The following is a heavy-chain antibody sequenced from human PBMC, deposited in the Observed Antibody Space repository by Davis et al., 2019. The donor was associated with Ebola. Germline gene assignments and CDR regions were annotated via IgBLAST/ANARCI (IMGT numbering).Heavy chain of an antibody. CDR1: GFTFSKAW. CDR2: IKSKTDGGTT. CDR3: TSEKDIVVVPAATRYYYYGMDV. D-gene: IGHD2-2*01. V-gene: IGHV3-15*07. Sequence: PGGSLRLSCATSGFTFSKAWMNWVRQAPGKGLEWVGRIKSKTDGGTTDYAAPVKGRFTISRDDSKNTLYLQMNSLKTEDTAVYYCTSEKDIVVVPAATRYYYYGMDVWGQGTTVTVSS. J-gene: IGHJ6*02.